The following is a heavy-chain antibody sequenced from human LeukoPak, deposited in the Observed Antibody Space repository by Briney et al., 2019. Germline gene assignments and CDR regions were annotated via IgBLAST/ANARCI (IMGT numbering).Heavy chain of an antibody. CDR1: GYTFTSYA. CDR3: ARDPMVRGAPGPYNWFDP. J-gene: IGHJ5*02. Sequence: ASVKVSCKASGYTFTSYAMHWVRQAPGQRLEWMGWINAGNGNTKYSQKFQGRVTITRDTSASTAYMELSSLRSEDTAVYYCARDPMVRGAPGPYNWFDPWGQGTLVTVSS. CDR2: INAGNGNT. V-gene: IGHV1-3*01. D-gene: IGHD3-10*01.